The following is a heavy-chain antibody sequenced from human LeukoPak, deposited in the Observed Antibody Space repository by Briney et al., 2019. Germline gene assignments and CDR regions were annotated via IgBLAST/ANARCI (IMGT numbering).Heavy chain of an antibody. Sequence: GASVKVSCKASGHTFTSYGISWVRQAPGQGLEWMGWISAYNGNTNYAQKLQGRVTMTMTTDTSTSTAYMELRSLRSDDTAVYYCARASKYCSSTSCYYSWFDPWGQGTLVTVSS. CDR3: ARASKYCSSTSCYYSWFDP. CDR2: ISAYNGNT. CDR1: GHTFTSYG. V-gene: IGHV1-18*01. J-gene: IGHJ5*02. D-gene: IGHD2-2*01.